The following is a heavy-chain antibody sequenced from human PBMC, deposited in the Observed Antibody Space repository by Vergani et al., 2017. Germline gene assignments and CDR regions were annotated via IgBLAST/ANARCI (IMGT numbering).Heavy chain of an antibody. Sequence: QIQLQESGPGLVKPSETLALTCSVSGYSISRGFYWAWIRQPPEKGLEWIGGMFPTGDASNSPSLQSRVAFSMDTSKNQFSLQLTSVTAADTAVYFCGVIXVRSPRPDNWFDSWGRGTLVTVSS. CDR1: GYSISRGFY. CDR2: MFPTGDA. V-gene: IGHV4-38-2*02. J-gene: IGHJ5*01. D-gene: IGHD3-16*02. CDR3: GVIXVRSPRPDNWFDS.